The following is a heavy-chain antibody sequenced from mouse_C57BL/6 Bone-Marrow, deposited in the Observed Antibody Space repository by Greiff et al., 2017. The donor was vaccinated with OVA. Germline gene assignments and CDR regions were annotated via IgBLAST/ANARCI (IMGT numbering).Heavy chain of an antibody. CDR1: GYTFTSYW. D-gene: IGHD1-1*01. CDR3: ARPYYYGSSWFAY. J-gene: IGHJ3*01. CDR2: IYPGSGST. V-gene: IGHV1-55*01. Sequence: QVQLQQPGAELVKPGASVKMSCKASGYTFTSYWITWVKQRPGQGLEWIGDIYPGSGSTNYNEKFKSKATLTVDTSSSTAYMQLSSLTSEDSAVYYCARPYYYGSSWFAYWGQGTLVTVSA.